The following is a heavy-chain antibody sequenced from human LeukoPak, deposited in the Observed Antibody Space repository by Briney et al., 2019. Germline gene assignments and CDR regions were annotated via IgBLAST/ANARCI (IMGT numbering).Heavy chain of an antibody. D-gene: IGHD2-21*02. J-gene: IGHJ3*01. V-gene: IGHV3-33*01. CDR2: IWYDGSNK. CDR1: GFTFSTYG. Sequence: QPGRSLRLSCAASGFTFSTYGMHWVRQAPDKGLEWVAIIWYDGSNKLYADSVKGRFTISRDNSKNTVYLQMNSLRAEDTAVYFCARVAYYRVTADQITDAFDVWGHGTVVTVSS. CDR3: ARVAYYRVTADQITDAFDV.